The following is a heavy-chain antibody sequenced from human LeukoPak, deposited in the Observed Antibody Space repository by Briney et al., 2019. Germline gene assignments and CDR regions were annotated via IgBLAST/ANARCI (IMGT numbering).Heavy chain of an antibody. V-gene: IGHV3-23*01. CDR3: AKGRNSGKGRDYYYYYGMDV. CDR2: ISGSGGST. CDR1: GFTFSSYA. J-gene: IGHJ6*02. Sequence: PGGSLRLSCAASGFTFSSYAMSWVRQAPGKGLEWVSAISGSGGSTYYADSVKGQFTISRDNSKNTLYLQMNSLRAEDTAVYYCAKGRNSGKGRDYYYYYGMDVWGQGTTVTVSS. D-gene: IGHD3-10*01.